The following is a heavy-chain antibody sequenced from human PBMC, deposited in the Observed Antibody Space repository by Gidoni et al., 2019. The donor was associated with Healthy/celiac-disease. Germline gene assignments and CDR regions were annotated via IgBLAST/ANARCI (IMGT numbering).Heavy chain of an antibody. CDR3: ARDAAPYSSGWYPFDY. CDR2: ISAYNGNT. V-gene: IGHV1-18*01. Sequence: QVQLVQSGAEVKKPGASVKVSCKASGYTFTRYGISWVRQAPGQGLEWMGWISAYNGNTNDAQKIQGRVTMTTDTSTSTAYMELRSRRSDDTAVYYWARDAAPYSSGWYPFDYWGQGTLVTVSS. CDR1: GYTFTRYG. D-gene: IGHD6-19*01. J-gene: IGHJ4*02.